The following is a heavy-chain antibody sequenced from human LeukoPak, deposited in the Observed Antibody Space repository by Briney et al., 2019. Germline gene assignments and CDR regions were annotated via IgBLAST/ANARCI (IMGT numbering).Heavy chain of an antibody. J-gene: IGHJ4*02. CDR1: GFTFSSYE. CDR2: ISSSGSTI. Sequence: GGSLRLSCAASGFTFSSYEMNWVRQAPEKGLEWVSYISSSGSTIYYADSVKGRFTISRDNAKNSLYLQMNSLRAEDTAVYYCARGAIQLWFDYWGQGTLVTVSS. D-gene: IGHD5-18*01. V-gene: IGHV3-48*03. CDR3: ARGAIQLWFDY.